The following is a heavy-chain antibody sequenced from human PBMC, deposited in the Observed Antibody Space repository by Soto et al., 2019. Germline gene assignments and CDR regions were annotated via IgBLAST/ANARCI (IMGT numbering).Heavy chain of an antibody. CDR1: GGSISSSSYY. Sequence: PSETLSLTCTVSGGSISSSSYYWGWIRQPPGKGLEWIGRIYTSGSTNYNPSLKSRVTMSVDTSKNQFSLKLSSVTAADTAVYYCARDWEVVVPPYGMDVWGQGTTVTVSS. D-gene: IGHD2-2*01. CDR2: IYTSGST. V-gene: IGHV4-61*02. J-gene: IGHJ6*02. CDR3: ARDWEVVVPPYGMDV.